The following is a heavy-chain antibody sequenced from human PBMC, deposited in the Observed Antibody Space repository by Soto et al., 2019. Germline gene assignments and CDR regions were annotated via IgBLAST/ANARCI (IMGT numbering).Heavy chain of an antibody. CDR3: AKTASYTPPFYYYGMDV. Sequence: GGSLRLSCAASGFTFSSYGMHWVRQAPGKGLEWVAVISYDGSNKYYADSVKGRFTISRDNSKNTLYLQMNSLRAEDTAVYYCAKTASYTPPFYYYGMDVWGQGTTVTVSS. CDR1: GFTFSSYG. V-gene: IGHV3-30*18. J-gene: IGHJ6*02. D-gene: IGHD2-15*01. CDR2: ISYDGSNK.